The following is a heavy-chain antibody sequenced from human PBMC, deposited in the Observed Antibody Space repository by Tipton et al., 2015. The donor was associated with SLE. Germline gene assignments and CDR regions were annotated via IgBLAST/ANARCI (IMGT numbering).Heavy chain of an antibody. V-gene: IGHV3-23*01. CDR1: GFSFSNYW. J-gene: IGHJ4*02. Sequence: GSLRLSCAASGFSFSNYWMHLVRQAPGKGLEWVSAISPGGERTYYADSVKGRFTISRDKSKNTLYLQMNSLRAEDTAVYYCAKTSNFDYWGQGTLATVSS. CDR3: AKTSNFDY. D-gene: IGHD6-6*01. CDR2: ISPGGERT.